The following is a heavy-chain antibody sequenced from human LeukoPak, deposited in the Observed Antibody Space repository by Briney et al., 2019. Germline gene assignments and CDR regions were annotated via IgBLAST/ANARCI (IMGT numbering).Heavy chain of an antibody. V-gene: IGHV4-30-2*01. Sequence: SETLSLTCAVSGGSISSGGYSWSWIRQPPGKGLEWIGYIYHSGSTYYNPSLKSRVTISVDRSKNQFSLKLSSVTAADTAVYYCARARMVRGTNWFDPWGQGTLVTVSS. CDR3: ARARMVRGTNWFDP. CDR2: IYHSGST. CDR1: GGSISSGGYS. J-gene: IGHJ5*02. D-gene: IGHD3-10*01.